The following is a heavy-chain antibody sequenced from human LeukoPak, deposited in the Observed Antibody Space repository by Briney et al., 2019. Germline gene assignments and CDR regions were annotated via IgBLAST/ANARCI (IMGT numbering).Heavy chain of an antibody. CDR1: GFTFSDYY. Sequence: GGSLRLSCAASGFTFSDYYMSWIRQAPGKGLEWGSYIISSGSTIYYADAVKGRFTISSDNAKNSLYLQMKSLRAEDEAVYYCARDRGWLQFEADYWGQGTLVTVSS. V-gene: IGHV3-11*01. CDR3: ARDRGWLQFEADY. J-gene: IGHJ4*02. D-gene: IGHD5-24*01. CDR2: IISSGSTI.